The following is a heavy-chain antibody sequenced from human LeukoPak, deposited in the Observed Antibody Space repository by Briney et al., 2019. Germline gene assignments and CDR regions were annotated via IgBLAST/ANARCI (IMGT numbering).Heavy chain of an antibody. CDR1: GFTFSSYA. Sequence: GGSLRLSCAASGFTFSSYAMHWVRQAPGKGLEWVAVISYDGSNKYYADSVKGRFTISRDNSKNTLYLQMNSLRAEDTAVYYCAKDPSSGWLGYYYYMDVWGKGTTVTISS. CDR3: AKDPSSGWLGYYYYMDV. J-gene: IGHJ6*03. D-gene: IGHD6-19*01. CDR2: ISYDGSNK. V-gene: IGHV3-30*04.